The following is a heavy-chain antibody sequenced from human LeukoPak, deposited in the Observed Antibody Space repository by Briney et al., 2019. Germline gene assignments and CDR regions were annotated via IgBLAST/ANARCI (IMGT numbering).Heavy chain of an antibody. D-gene: IGHD3-22*01. CDR2: IYYSGST. Sequence: SETLSLTCTVSGGSISSYYWSWIRQPPGKGLEWIGYIYYSGSTNYNPSLKSRVTISVDTSKNQFSLKLSSVTAADTAVYYCAREVINRGAFDIWGQGTMVTVSS. J-gene: IGHJ3*02. CDR3: AREVINRGAFDI. V-gene: IGHV4-59*12. CDR1: GGSISSYY.